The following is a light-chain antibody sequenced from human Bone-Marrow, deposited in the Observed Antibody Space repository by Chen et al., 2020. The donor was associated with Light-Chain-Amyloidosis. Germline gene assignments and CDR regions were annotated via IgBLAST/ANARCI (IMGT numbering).Light chain of an antibody. CDR1: TSDVGTYNL. Sequence: QSAPTQPPSVSGSPGQSITISCTGTTSDVGTYNLVSWYQQHPGKAPKLIIFEDNQRPSGVSTRFSASKSVNTASLRIFRLQAEDEADYYCCSYAGSNTYVFGGGTKLTVL. CDR3: CSYAGSNTYV. CDR2: EDN. V-gene: IGLV2-23*01. J-gene: IGLJ2*01.